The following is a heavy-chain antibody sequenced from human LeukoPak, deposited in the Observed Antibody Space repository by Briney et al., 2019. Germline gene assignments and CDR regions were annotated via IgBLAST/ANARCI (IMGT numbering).Heavy chain of an antibody. V-gene: IGHV4-4*07. J-gene: IGHJ6*02. D-gene: IGHD6-19*01. CDR1: GGSISSYY. CDR3: ARDNEQWLPYYYYYGMDV. CDR2: IYTSGST. Sequence: PSETLSLTCTVSGGSISSYYWSWIRQPAGKGPEWIGRIYTSGSTNYNPSLKSRVTMSVDTSKNQFSLKLSSVTAADTAVYYCARDNEQWLPYYYYYGMDVWGQGTTVTVSS.